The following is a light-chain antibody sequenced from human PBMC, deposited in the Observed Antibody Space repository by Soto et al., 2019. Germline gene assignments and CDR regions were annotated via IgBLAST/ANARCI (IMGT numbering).Light chain of an antibody. J-gene: IGKJ2*01. CDR1: QNVLYSSNNKNY. CDR2: WAS. Sequence: DIVLTQSPVALAASLGERATNNCRSSQNVLYSSNNKNYLAWYQQKPGQPPKLLFYWASTRESGVPDRFSGSGSGTHFTLTISSLQAEDVAVYYCLQYYNMYTFGQGTKLEIK. V-gene: IGKV4-1*01. CDR3: LQYYNMYT.